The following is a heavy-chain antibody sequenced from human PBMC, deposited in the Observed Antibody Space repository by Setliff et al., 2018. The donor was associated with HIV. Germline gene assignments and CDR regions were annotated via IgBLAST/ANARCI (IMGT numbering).Heavy chain of an antibody. CDR1: GGPISSYY. CDR2: IYYSGRT. V-gene: IGHV4-59*12. Sequence: SETLSLTCSVSGGPISSYYWSWIRQPPGKGLEWIGHIYYSGRTNYNPFLKSRVTISVDTARNQFSLKLSSVTAADTAVYYCARDTMFRGVPGWFDPWGQGTLVTVSS. CDR3: ARDTMFRGVPGWFDP. J-gene: IGHJ5*02. D-gene: IGHD3-10*01.